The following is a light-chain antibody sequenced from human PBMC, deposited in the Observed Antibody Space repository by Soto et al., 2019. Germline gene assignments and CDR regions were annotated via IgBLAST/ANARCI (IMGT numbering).Light chain of an antibody. CDR2: AAS. V-gene: IGKV1-39*01. J-gene: IGKJ1*01. CDR1: RTIYGY. CDR3: KQTYSTPWT. Sequence: DIQMTQSPSSLSASVGDRVTITCRASRTIYGYLTWYQQKPGKAPNLLIYAASSLHSGAPSRFSGSASETDFTLTISSLRPEDFATYYCKQTYSTPWTFGQGTKVDSK.